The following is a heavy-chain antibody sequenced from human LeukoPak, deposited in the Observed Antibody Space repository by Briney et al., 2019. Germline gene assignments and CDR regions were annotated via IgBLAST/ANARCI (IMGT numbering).Heavy chain of an antibody. D-gene: IGHD1/OR15-1a*01. Sequence: ASVKVSCKTSGYTFTTHDISWVRQAPGQGLEWMGRISAYNGYTNYGRRLQGRVTMTTDTSTNTAYMELRSLRSDDTAVYYCARVGTGTRSFDSWGQGTLVTVSS. CDR2: ISAYNGYT. V-gene: IGHV1-18*01. J-gene: IGHJ4*02. CDR1: GYTFTTHD. CDR3: ARVGTGTRSFDS.